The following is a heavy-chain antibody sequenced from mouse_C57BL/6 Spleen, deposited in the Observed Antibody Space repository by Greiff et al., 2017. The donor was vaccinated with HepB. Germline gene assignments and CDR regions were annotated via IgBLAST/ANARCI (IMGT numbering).Heavy chain of an antibody. Sequence: EVQLQESGPGLVKPSQSLSLTCSVTGYSITSGYYWNWIRQFPGNKLEWMGYISYDGSNNYNPSLKNRISITRDTSKNQFFLKLNSVTTEDTATYYCASGNNYVRAMDYWGQGTSVTVSS. J-gene: IGHJ4*01. V-gene: IGHV3-6*01. CDR1: GYSITSGYY. CDR3: ASGNNYVRAMDY. CDR2: ISYDGSN. D-gene: IGHD2-12*01.